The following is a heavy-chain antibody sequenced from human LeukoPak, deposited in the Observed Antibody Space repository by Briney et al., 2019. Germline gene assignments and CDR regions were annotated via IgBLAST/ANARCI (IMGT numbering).Heavy chain of an antibody. V-gene: IGHV3-11*04. CDR2: ISSSGSTI. Sequence: KAGGSLRLSCAASGFTFSDYYMSWIRQAPGKGLEWASYISSSGSTIYYADSVKGRLTISRDNAKNSLYLQMNSLRAEDTAVYYCARDIVVVTATPYYWGQGTLVTVSS. J-gene: IGHJ4*02. D-gene: IGHD2-21*02. CDR3: ARDIVVVTATPYY. CDR1: GFTFSDYY.